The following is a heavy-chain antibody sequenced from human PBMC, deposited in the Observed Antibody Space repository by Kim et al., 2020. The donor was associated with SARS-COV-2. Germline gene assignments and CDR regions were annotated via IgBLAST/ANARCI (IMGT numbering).Heavy chain of an antibody. J-gene: IGHJ3*02. CDR3: ASIPLTPVTSAAFDI. Sequence: DSVKGRFTISRDNAKNSLYLQMNSLRAEDTAVYYCASIPLTPVTSAAFDIWGQGTMVTVSS. D-gene: IGHD4-17*01. V-gene: IGHV3-11*04.